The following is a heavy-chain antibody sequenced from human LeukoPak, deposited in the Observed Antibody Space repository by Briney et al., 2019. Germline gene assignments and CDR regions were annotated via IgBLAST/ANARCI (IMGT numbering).Heavy chain of an antibody. CDR2: IYYSGST. CDR1: GGSISSSSYH. Sequence: SETLSLTCTVSGGSISSSSYHWGWIRQPPGKGLEWIGTIYYSGSTYYSPSLKSRVTISVDTSKNQFSLKLSSVTAADTAVYYCAALSDSSGYSNHYWGQGTLVTVSS. D-gene: IGHD3-22*01. J-gene: IGHJ4*02. CDR3: AALSDSSGYSNHY. V-gene: IGHV4-39*07.